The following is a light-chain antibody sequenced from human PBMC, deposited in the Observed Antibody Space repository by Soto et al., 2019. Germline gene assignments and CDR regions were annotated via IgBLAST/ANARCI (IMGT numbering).Light chain of an antibody. CDR3: QQSYSTPPWT. CDR1: QSVSIY. V-gene: IGKV1-39*01. CDR2: AAS. J-gene: IGKJ1*01. Sequence: DVQITQAPSCLSASVGDRVAITCRASQSVSIYLNWYQQKPGKAPNLLISAASSLHSGVPSRFSGSGSGTDFTLTISSLQPEDFATYYCQQSYSTPPWTFGQGTKVDIK.